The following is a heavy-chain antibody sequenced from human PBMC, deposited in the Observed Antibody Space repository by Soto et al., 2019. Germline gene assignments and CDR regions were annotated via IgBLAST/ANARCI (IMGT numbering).Heavy chain of an antibody. CDR3: ARDVRQWLVPGAACDI. J-gene: IGHJ3*02. D-gene: IGHD6-19*01. Sequence: EVQLVESGGGLVQPGGSLRLSCAASGFTFSSYWMSWVRQAPGKGLEWVANIKQDGSEKYYVDSVKGRFTISRDNAKNSLYQQMNSLRAEDTAVYYCARDVRQWLVPGAACDIWGQGTMVTVSS. CDR2: IKQDGSEK. V-gene: IGHV3-7*05. CDR1: GFTFSSYW.